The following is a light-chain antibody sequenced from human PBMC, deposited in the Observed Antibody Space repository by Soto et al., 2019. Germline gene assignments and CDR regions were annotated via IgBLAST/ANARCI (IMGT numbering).Light chain of an antibody. Sequence: QSALAQPPSASGSPGQSVTISCTGTSSDVGHNYVSWYQQHLGKAPKLIIYEVTLRPSGVPDRFSGSKSGNTASLTVSGLQADDEADYYCSAYAGSNTFVFGTGTKLTVL. CDR1: SSDVGHNY. V-gene: IGLV2-8*01. J-gene: IGLJ1*01. CDR2: EVT. CDR3: SAYAGSNTFV.